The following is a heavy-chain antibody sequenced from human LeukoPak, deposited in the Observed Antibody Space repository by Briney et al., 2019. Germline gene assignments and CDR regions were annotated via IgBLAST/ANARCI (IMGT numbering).Heavy chain of an antibody. J-gene: IGHJ3*02. CDR3: ARGYCSSTSCYDAFDI. CDR1: GYSFTSYL. Sequence: GESLKISCKGSGYSFTSYLIGWVRQMPGKGLEWMGIIYPGDSDTRYRPSFQGQVTISADKSISTAYLQWTSLKASDTAMYFCARGYCSSTSCYDAFDIWGQGTMVTVSS. CDR2: IYPGDSDT. D-gene: IGHD2-2*01. V-gene: IGHV5-51*01.